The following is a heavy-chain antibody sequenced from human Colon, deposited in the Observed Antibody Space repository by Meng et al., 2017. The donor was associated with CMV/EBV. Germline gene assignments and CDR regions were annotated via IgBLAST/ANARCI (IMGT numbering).Heavy chain of an antibody. Sequence: SETLSLTCTVSGASLSGYYWSWIRLSPRKGLEWIGNVYYNGNTNNNPSLKSRVAISVDPSKNQFSLKLTSVTPADTAVYFCARGGGQYTGHDWYFDLWGRGTLVTVSS. D-gene: IGHD3-3*01. J-gene: IGHJ2*01. V-gene: IGHV4-59*01. CDR3: ARGGGQYTGHDWYFDL. CDR1: GASLSGYY. CDR2: VYYNGNT.